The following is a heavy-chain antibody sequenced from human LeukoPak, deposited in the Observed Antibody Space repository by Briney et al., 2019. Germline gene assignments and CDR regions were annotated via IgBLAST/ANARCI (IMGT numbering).Heavy chain of an antibody. V-gene: IGHV3-23*01. CDR2: INDRGDKT. CDR1: GFTLRLHA. CDR3: AKGWATNDDAFDI. J-gene: IGHJ3*02. Sequence: GGSLRLSCVASGFTLRLHAMTWVRQAPGKGLEWVSTINDRGDKTYYADSVKGRFTISRDNSKNTLYLQMNSLRAEDTAVYYCAKGWATNDDAFDIWGQGTMVTVSS. D-gene: IGHD5-12*01.